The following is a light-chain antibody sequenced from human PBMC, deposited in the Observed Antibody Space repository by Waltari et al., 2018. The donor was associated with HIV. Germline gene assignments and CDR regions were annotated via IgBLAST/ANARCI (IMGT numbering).Light chain of an antibody. V-gene: IGLV2-11*01. J-gene: IGLJ1*01. CDR3: CSYAGSYTGV. Sequence: QSALTQPRSVSGSPGQSVTIPCTGSSSDVGGYNFVSWYQQRPGKGPKLMIYDVNKRPSGVPDRFSGSKSGTTASLTISGLQAEDEADYFCCSYAGSYTGVFGTGTTVTVV. CDR1: SSDVGGYNF. CDR2: DVN.